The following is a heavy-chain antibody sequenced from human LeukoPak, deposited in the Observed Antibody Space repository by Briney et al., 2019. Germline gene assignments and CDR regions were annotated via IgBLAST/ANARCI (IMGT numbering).Heavy chain of an antibody. J-gene: IGHJ2*01. CDR3: ARRAAMDDWYFDL. Sequence: SVKVSCKASGGTFSSYAISWVRQAPGQGLEWMGGIIPIFGTANYAQRFQGRVTITADESTSTAYMELSSLRSEDTAVYYCARRAAMDDWYFDLWGRGTLVTVSS. CDR2: IIPIFGTA. V-gene: IGHV1-69*01. CDR1: GGTFSSYA. D-gene: IGHD5-18*01.